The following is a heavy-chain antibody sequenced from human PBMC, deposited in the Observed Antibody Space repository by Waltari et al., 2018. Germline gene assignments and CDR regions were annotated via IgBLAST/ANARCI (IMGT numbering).Heavy chain of an antibody. D-gene: IGHD4-4*01. CDR1: GFVFNNFW. J-gene: IGHJ3*02. CDR3: ARGDSWAFDI. CDR2: INQYGSEE. Sequence: ELQLVESGGGLVQPGRSLKLSCSAPGFVFNNFWMCWVRQAPGKGLEWVANINQYGSEEHYVDSAKGRFTISRDNAKNAVYLQMNSLSAGDTSVYYCARGDSWAFDIWGQGTMVTVAS. V-gene: IGHV3-7*01.